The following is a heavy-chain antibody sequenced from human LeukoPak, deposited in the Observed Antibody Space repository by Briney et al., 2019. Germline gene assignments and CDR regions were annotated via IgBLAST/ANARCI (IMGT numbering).Heavy chain of an antibody. Sequence: SVKVSCKASGGTFSSYAISWVRQAPGQGLEWMGGIIPIFGTANYAQKFQGRVTITADESTSTAYMELSSLRSEDTAVYYCARDATCSCTSCYSAFDIWGQGTMVTVSS. D-gene: IGHD2-2*01. CDR2: IIPIFGTA. CDR1: GGTFSSYA. J-gene: IGHJ3*02. CDR3: ARDATCSCTSCYSAFDI. V-gene: IGHV1-69*13.